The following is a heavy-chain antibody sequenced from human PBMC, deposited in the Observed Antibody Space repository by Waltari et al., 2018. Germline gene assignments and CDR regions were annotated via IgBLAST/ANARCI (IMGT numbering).Heavy chain of an antibody. CDR3: AKSRNYYFDY. CDR2: ISYDGSNK. V-gene: IGHV3-30*18. J-gene: IGHJ4*02. Sequence: VQLVESGGGLVQPGGSLRLSCAASGFTFSSYGMHWVRQAPGKGLEWVAVISYDGSNKYYADSVKGRFTISRDNSKNTLYLQMNSLRAEDTAVYYCAKSRNYYFDYWGQGTLVTVSS. CDR1: GFTFSSYG.